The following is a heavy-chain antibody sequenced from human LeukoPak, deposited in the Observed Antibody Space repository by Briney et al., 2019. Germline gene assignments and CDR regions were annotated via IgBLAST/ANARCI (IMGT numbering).Heavy chain of an antibody. CDR2: IYNDGST. Sequence: GGSLRLSCATSGFTVSANYMTWVRQAPGKGLEWVSVIYNDGSTYYADSVKGRFTISRDNSKNTLYLRMNSLRAEDTAVYYCARGDGYNQIWGQGTLVTVSS. CDR1: GFTVSANY. CDR3: ARGDGYNQI. V-gene: IGHV3-53*01. J-gene: IGHJ4*02. D-gene: IGHD5-24*01.